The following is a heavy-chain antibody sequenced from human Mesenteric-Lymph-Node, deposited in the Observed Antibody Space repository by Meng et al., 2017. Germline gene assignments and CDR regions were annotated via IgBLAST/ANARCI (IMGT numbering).Heavy chain of an antibody. V-gene: IGHV4-59*12. D-gene: IGHD6-19*01. CDR3: ARDRVPLVKVVVTGRPRYYYYGMDV. CDR2: IYYSGST. CDR1: GGSISSYY. Sequence: SETLSLTCTVSGGSISSYYWSWIRQPPGKGLEWIGYIYYSGSTNYNPSLKSRVTISVDTSKNQFSLRLSSVTAADTAVYYCARDRVPLVKVVVTGRPRYYYYGMDVWGQGTTVTVSS. J-gene: IGHJ6*02.